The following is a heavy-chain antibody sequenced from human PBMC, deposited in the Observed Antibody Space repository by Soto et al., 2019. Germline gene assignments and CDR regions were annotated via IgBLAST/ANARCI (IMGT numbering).Heavy chain of an antibody. CDR2: ISAYNGNT. J-gene: IGHJ6*02. D-gene: IGHD1-7*01. V-gene: IGHV1-18*01. CDR1: GYTFTSYG. CDR3: AGDRKLEVELYGMDV. Sequence: GASVKVSCKASGYTFTSYGISWVRQAPGQGLEWMGWISAYNGNTNYVQKLQGRVTMTTDTSTSTAYMELRSLRSDDTAVYYCAGDRKLEVELYGMDVWGQGTTVTVSS.